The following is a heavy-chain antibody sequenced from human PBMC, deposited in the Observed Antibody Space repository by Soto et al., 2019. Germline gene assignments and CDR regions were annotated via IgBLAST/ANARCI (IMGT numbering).Heavy chain of an antibody. J-gene: IGHJ2*01. Sequence: QVQPVQSGAEVKKPGSSVKVSCKASGGTFSSYTISWVRQAPGQGLEWMGRIIPILGIANYAQKFQGRVTITAEKSTSTAYMELSSLRSEDTAVYYCARDRRYDILTGYFFGYFDLWGRGTLVTVSS. CDR2: IIPILGIA. CDR1: GGTFSSYT. V-gene: IGHV1-69*08. CDR3: ARDRRYDILTGYFFGYFDL. D-gene: IGHD3-9*01.